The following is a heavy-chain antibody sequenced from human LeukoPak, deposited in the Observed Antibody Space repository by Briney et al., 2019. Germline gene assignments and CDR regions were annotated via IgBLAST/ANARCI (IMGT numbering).Heavy chain of an antibody. CDR2: VYYSGST. Sequence: SETLSLTCTVSGGSFEHYFWSWIRQPPGKGLEWIGYVYYSGSTDYSPSLKSRLTISADTSKCQFSLKLNSVTAADTAVYYCASHRRSHGSEYWGQGTLVTVSS. V-gene: IGHV4-59*01. D-gene: IGHD3-10*01. CDR3: ASHRRSHGSEY. CDR1: GGSFEHYF. J-gene: IGHJ4*02.